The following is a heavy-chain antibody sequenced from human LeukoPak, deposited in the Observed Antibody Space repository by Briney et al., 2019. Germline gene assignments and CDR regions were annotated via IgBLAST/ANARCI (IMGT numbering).Heavy chain of an antibody. D-gene: IGHD6-13*01. CDR1: GFTVSSNY. Sequence: GESLKISCAASGFTVSSNYMSWVRQAPGKGLEWVSVIYSGGSTYYADSVKGRFTISRDNSKNTLYLQMNSLRAEDTAVYYCARGASSWYYWGQGTLVTVSS. CDR2: IYSGGST. V-gene: IGHV3-53*01. J-gene: IGHJ4*02. CDR3: ARGASSWYY.